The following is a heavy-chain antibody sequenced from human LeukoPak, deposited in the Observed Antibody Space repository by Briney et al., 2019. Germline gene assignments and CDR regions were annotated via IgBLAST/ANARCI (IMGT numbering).Heavy chain of an antibody. CDR3: AREVGHMDIVLGDEGYCYYYMDV. Sequence: GGSLRLSCAASGFTFSSYSMNWVRQAPGKGLEWVSSISSSSSYIYYADSVKGRFTISRDNAKNSLYLQMNSLRAEDTAVYYCAREVGHMDIVLGDEGYCYYYMDVWGKGTTVTVSS. CDR1: GFTFSSYS. D-gene: IGHD2-8*02. CDR2: ISSSSSYI. V-gene: IGHV3-21*01. J-gene: IGHJ6*03.